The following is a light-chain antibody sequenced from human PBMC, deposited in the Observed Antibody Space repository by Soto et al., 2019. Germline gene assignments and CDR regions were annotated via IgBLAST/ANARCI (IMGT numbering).Light chain of an antibody. V-gene: IGLV1-40*01. CDR3: QSYDSSLSAPYV. J-gene: IGLJ1*01. CDR1: SSNIGAGYG. Sequence: QCVLTQPPSVSVAPGKSVTISCTGSSSNIGAGYGVHWYQQLPGTAPKLLIYGNSNRPSGAPDRFSGSKSGTSASLAITGLQAEDEADYYCQSYDSSLSAPYVFGTGTKVTVL. CDR2: GNS.